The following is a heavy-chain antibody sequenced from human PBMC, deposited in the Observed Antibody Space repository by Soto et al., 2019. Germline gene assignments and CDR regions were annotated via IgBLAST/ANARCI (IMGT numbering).Heavy chain of an antibody. CDR2: INTDGSNT. CDR3: AREFCSGGNCYTYYFDP. CDR1: GLTFNRYW. D-gene: IGHD2-15*01. Sequence: GGSLRLSCAASGLTFNRYWLHWVRHAPGKGLVWVSHINTDGSNTNYADSVKGRFTISRDNAKSTLFLQMNSLRDEDTAVYYCAREFCSGGNCYTYYFDPWGQGIPVTVSS. J-gene: IGHJ5*02. V-gene: IGHV3-74*01.